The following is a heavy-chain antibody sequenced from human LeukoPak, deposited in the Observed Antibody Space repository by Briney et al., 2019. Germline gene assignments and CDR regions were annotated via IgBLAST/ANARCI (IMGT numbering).Heavy chain of an antibody. CDR1: GYALTEIS. CDR2: FNPEDVET. Sequence: ASVKVSCKVSGYALTEISMHWVRQAPGQGLEWMGVFNPEDVETIYARSFQGRLTVTEDTSTDTAYMELSSLRAEDTAMYYCATEIVGYGDVHYFDSWGQGTLVTVSS. CDR3: ATEIVGYGDVHYFDS. D-gene: IGHD4-17*01. V-gene: IGHV1-24*01. J-gene: IGHJ4*02.